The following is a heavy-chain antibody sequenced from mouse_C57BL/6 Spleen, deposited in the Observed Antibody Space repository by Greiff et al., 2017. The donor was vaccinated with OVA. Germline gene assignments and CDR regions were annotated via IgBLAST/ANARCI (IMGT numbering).Heavy chain of an antibody. CDR3: ARVGSNYDAMDY. D-gene: IGHD2-5*01. J-gene: IGHJ4*01. Sequence: VQLQQPGAELVKPGASVKLSCKASGYTFTSYWMHWVKQRPGQGLEWIGMIHPNSGSTNYNEKFKSKATLTVDKSSSTAYMQLSSLTSEDSAVYDCARVGSNYDAMDYWGQGTSVTVSS. CDR1: GYTFTSYW. CDR2: IHPNSGST. V-gene: IGHV1-64*01.